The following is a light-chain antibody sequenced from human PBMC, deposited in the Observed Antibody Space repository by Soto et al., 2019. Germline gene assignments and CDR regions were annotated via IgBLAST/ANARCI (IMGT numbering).Light chain of an antibody. CDR1: SSDAGGYNY. CDR3: SSYTSSGTLGV. Sequence: QSVLTHPASVSGSPAQSITISSTGTSSDAGGYNYVSWYQQHPGKAPKLMIYYVSNRPSGVANRFSGSESGNTASLTISGLQAEDEADYYCSSYTSSGTLGVFGAGTKVTVL. CDR2: YVS. J-gene: IGLJ1*01. V-gene: IGLV2-14*01.